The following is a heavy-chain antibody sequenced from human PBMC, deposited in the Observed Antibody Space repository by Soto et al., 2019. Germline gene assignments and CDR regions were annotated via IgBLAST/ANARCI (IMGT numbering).Heavy chain of an antibody. V-gene: IGHV1-69*01. CDR3: AKYLWERHRNYFEFHGMDV. D-gene: IGHD1-26*01. CDR1: RGNFRNSG. J-gene: IGHJ6*02. CDR2: IIPTFNRS. Sequence: QVQVVQSGAEVEKPGSSTRISCQASRGNFRNSGIAWVRQAPGQGLEWMGGIIPTFNRSIYAQKFVARLTLTADESTNTAHRELSSLPSEDTAVSYSAKYLWERHRNYFEFHGMDVWGPGTAVTVSS.